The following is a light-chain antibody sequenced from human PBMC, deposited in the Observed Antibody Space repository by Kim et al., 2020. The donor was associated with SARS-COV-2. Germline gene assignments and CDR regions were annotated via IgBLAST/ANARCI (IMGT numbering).Light chain of an antibody. CDR3: QVSDSSSDHYV. J-gene: IGLJ1*01. CDR1: NIVIKT. CDR2: DHS. V-gene: IGLV3-21*03. Sequence: APGKTARITCGVNNIVIKTVHWYRQKPAQAPVLLIYDHSDRPSGIPERFSLSKSANTATLTISRVEAGDEAGYYCQVSDSSSDHYVFVTGTKVTVL.